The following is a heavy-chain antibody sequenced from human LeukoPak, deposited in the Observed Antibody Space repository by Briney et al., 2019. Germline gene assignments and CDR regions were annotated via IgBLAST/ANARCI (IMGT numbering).Heavy chain of an antibody. J-gene: IGHJ4*02. D-gene: IGHD6-13*01. Sequence: ASVKVSCKASGYTFTGYYMHWVRQAPGQGLEWMGWINPNSGDTNYTQQLQGRVTMTTDTSASTAYMELRSLRSDDTAVYYCARSLNSRLTDYWGQGTLVTVSS. CDR3: ARSLNSRLTDY. CDR1: GYTFTGYY. V-gene: IGHV1-2*02. CDR2: INPNSGDT.